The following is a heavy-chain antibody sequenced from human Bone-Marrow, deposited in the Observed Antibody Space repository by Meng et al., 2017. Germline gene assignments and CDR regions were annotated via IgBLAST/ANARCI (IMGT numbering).Heavy chain of an antibody. CDR3: ARATSLSSGKIYYFDY. V-gene: IGHV3-13*01. J-gene: IGHJ4*02. CDR2: LGIVNDA. D-gene: IGHD3-22*01. Sequence: EVQLVESGGGVVQPGGSLRLSWAAYGFTFSNYDMHWVRQSAEKGLEWVSGLGIVNDAYYLGSVKGRFTISRDNAKNSFYLQMSSLRAGDTAVYYCARATSLSSGKIYYFDYWGQGTLVTVSS. CDR1: GFTFSNYD.